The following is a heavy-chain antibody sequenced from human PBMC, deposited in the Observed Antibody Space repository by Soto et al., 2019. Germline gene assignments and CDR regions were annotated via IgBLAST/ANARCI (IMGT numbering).Heavy chain of an antibody. V-gene: IGHV1-58*01. CDR1: GFTFTSSA. CDR3: APGVGATRDDY. Sequence: QMQLVQSGPEVKKPGTSVKVSCKASGFTFTSSAVQWVRQARGQRLEWIGWIVVGSGNTNYAQKLQERVTITRDMSRSTAYGEVSSLRSEDTAVYSCAPGVGATRDDYWGRGTRVTVAP. J-gene: IGHJ4*02. D-gene: IGHD1-26*01. CDR2: IVVGSGNT.